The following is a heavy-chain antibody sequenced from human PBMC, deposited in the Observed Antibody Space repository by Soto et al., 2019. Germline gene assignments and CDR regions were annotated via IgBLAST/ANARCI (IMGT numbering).Heavy chain of an antibody. V-gene: IGHV1-18*04. Sequence: QVQLVQSGAEVKKPGASVTVSCKASGYTFSRHGISGVRQAPVQGLEWMAWSGNTNYAQKFQGRLTLTTNPSTRTAYMELPSLTSDDTAVYYCARGADDFSSGYYYEYWGQRTLATVSS. J-gene: IGHJ4*02. D-gene: IGHD3-3*01. CDR3: ARGADDFSSGYYYEY. CDR1: GYTFSRHG. CDR2: SGNT.